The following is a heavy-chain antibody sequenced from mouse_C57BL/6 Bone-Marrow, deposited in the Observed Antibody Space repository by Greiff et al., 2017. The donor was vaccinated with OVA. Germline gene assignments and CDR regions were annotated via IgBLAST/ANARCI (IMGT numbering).Heavy chain of an antibody. D-gene: IGHD2-5*01. J-gene: IGHJ4*01. Sequence: VQLQQSGPELVKPGASVKISCKASGYTFTDYYMNWVKQSPGKSLEWIGDINPNNGGTSYNQKFKGKATLTVDKSSNTAYMQLRSLTSEDSAVYYCARHSNVAYYAMDYWGQGTSVTVSS. V-gene: IGHV1-26*01. CDR2: INPNNGGT. CDR3: ARHSNVAYYAMDY. CDR1: GYTFTDYY.